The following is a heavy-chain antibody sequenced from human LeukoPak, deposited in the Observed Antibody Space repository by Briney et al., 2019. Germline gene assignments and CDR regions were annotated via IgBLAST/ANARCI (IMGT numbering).Heavy chain of an antibody. CDR3: AREGAYTYGYGYYHYYMDV. J-gene: IGHJ6*03. V-gene: IGHV4-61*02. CDR1: GDSISSGTYY. Sequence: SETLSLTCTVSGDSISSGTYYWSWIRQPAGKRLEWIGRIQISGSTDYNPSLKSRVSISVDASKNQFSLKLSSVTAADTAVYSCAREGAYTYGYGYYHYYMDVWGKGTTVTIS. D-gene: IGHD5-18*01. CDR2: IQISGST.